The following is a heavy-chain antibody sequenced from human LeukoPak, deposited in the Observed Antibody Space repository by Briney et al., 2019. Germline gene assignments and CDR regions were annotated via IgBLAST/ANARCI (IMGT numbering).Heavy chain of an antibody. CDR2: FYSSGST. CDR1: GGSISGSSYY. Sequence: KPSETLSLTCSVSGGSISGSSYYWGWIRQPPGKGLEWIGSFYSSGSTYYNSSLQSRVTISVDTSKNQFSLKLSSVTAADTAVYYCARRSGSYRPIDYWGQGTLVTVSS. V-gene: IGHV4-39*01. D-gene: IGHD1-26*01. J-gene: IGHJ4*02. CDR3: ARRSGSYRPIDY.